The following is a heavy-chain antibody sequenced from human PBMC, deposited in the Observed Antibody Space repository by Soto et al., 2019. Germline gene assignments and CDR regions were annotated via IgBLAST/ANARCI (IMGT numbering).Heavy chain of an antibody. Sequence: PSETLPLTCTVSGGTISSYYWSCIRQPPGKGLEWNGYIYYSGSTNYNPSLKSRVTISVDTSKNQFPLRLSSVTAADTAVYYCARHTGDRSCWLFVVDYWGQVTLVTVS. J-gene: IGHJ4*02. D-gene: IGHD3-22*01. V-gene: IGHV4-59*01. CDR2: IYYSGST. CDR1: GGTISSYY. CDR3: ARHTGDRSCWLFVVDY.